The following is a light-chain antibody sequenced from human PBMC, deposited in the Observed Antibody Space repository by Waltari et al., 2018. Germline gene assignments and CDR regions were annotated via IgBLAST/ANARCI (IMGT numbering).Light chain of an antibody. J-gene: IGLJ2*01. CDR1: SRDVGGYDS. CDR3: SSYGGNDNLL. CDR2: EVS. V-gene: IGLV2-8*01. Sequence: QSALTQPPSASGSPGPSVTISCTGTSRDVGGYDSVSWYQQHPGKAPKLMLFEVSKRPSGVPDRFSGSKSGNTASLTVSGLQAEDEADYYCSSYGGNDNLLFGGGTKVTVL.